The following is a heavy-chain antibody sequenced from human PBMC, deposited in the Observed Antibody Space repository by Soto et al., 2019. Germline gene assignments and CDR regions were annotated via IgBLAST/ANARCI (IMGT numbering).Heavy chain of an antibody. CDR2: FNPNSCDT. CDR1: GYHXSAYS. Sequence: SXNVSLEVSGYHXSAYSIHWVRQAPVQGLEWIGWFNPNSCDTVYAEKFQGRFTLTRDTYISTAYMELSSMGSDDKALYYCAREASAVLALDYWGQGTLVTVSS. D-gene: IGHD6-19*01. J-gene: IGHJ4*02. V-gene: IGHV1-2*02. CDR3: AREASAVLALDY.